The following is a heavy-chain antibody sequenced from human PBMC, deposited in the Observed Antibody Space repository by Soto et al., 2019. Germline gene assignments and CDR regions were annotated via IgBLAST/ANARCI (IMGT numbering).Heavy chain of an antibody. CDR3: AKEKSSGWYPDAFDI. V-gene: IGHV3-30*18. CDR1: GFTFSSYG. Sequence: GGSLRLSCAASGFTFSSYGMHWVRQAPGKGLEWVAVISYDGSNKYYADSVKGRFTISRDNSKNTLYLQMNSLRAEDTAVYYCAKEKSSGWYPDAFDIWGQGTMVT. D-gene: IGHD6-19*01. J-gene: IGHJ3*02. CDR2: ISYDGSNK.